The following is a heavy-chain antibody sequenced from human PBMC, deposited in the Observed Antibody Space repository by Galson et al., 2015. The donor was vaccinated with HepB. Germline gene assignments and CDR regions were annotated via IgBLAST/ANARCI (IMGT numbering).Heavy chain of an antibody. D-gene: IGHD5-24*01. Sequence: SLRLSCAASGFTFSNYWMTWVRQAPGKGLEWVANIKVDGSEKYYVDSVKGRFTIARDNARNSLYLQMNSLRAEDTAVYYCARGRSPDVWGQGTTVTVSS. CDR1: GFTFSNYW. V-gene: IGHV3-7*03. J-gene: IGHJ6*02. CDR3: ARGRSPDV. CDR2: IKVDGSEK.